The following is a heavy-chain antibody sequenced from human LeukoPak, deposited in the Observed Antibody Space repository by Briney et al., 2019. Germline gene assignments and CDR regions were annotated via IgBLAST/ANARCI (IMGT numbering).Heavy chain of an antibody. CDR3: ARLIVPGYFAY. J-gene: IGHJ4*02. CDR2: IYSGGST. D-gene: IGHD3-22*01. Sequence: GSLRLSCAASAFTVSSNYMSWVRQAPGKGLEWVSVIYSGGSTYYADSVKGRFTISRDNSKNTLYLQMNSLRAEDTAVYYCARLIVPGYFAYWGQGTLVTVSS. CDR1: AFTVSSNY. V-gene: IGHV3-53*01.